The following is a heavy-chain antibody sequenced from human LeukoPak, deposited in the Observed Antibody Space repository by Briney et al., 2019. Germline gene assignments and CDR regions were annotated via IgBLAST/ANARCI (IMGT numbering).Heavy chain of an antibody. Sequence: SETLSLTCTVSGGSISSSSYYWGWISQPPGKGLEWIGSIYYSGSTYYNPSLKSRVTISVDTSKNQFSLKLSSVTAADTAVYYCARPQPAARERDAFDIWGQGTMVTVSS. V-gene: IGHV4-39*01. J-gene: IGHJ3*02. D-gene: IGHD2-2*01. CDR3: ARPQPAARERDAFDI. CDR2: IYYSGST. CDR1: GGSISSSSYY.